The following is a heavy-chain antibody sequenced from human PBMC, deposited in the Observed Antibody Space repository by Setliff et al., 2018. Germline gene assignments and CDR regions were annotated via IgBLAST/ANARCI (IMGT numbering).Heavy chain of an antibody. CDR1: GGSFSGYY. Sequence: SETLSLTCAVYGGSFSGYYWSWIRQPPGKGLEWIGEINHSGSTNYNPSLKSRVTLSLDTAKNQFSLELRAVTAADTALYYCARENGYCSGGACYFMFDYWGQGTLVTSPQ. J-gene: IGHJ4*02. V-gene: IGHV4-34*01. CDR2: INHSGST. CDR3: ARENGYCSGGACYFMFDY. D-gene: IGHD2-15*01.